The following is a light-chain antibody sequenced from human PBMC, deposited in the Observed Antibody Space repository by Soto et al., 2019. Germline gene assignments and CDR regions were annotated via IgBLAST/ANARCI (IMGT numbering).Light chain of an antibody. J-gene: IGKJ4*01. CDR2: GAS. CDR1: QSVSSN. Sequence: EIVMTQSPATLSVSPGERATLSFRASQSVSSNLAWYQQKPGQAPRLLIYGASTRATGIPARFSGSGSGTEFTLAISSLQSEDFAVYYCQQYNNWPRTFGGGTKVDIK. CDR3: QQYNNWPRT. V-gene: IGKV3-15*01.